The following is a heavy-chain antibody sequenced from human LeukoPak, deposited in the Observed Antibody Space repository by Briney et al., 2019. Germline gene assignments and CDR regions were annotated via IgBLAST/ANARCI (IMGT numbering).Heavy chain of an antibody. CDR3: ARWRQQPHEPNWFDP. D-gene: IGHD6-13*01. Sequence: SQTLSLTCAISGDSVSSNSAAWNWIRQSPSRGLEWLGRTYYRSKWYNDYAVSVKSRITINPDTSKNQFSLQLNSVTHEDTAVYYCARWRQQPHEPNWFDPWGQGTLVTVSS. CDR2: TYYRSKWYN. J-gene: IGHJ5*02. V-gene: IGHV6-1*01. CDR1: GDSVSSNSAA.